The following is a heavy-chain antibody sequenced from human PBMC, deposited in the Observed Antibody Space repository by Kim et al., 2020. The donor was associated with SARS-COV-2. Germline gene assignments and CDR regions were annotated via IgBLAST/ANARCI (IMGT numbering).Heavy chain of an antibody. J-gene: IGHJ4*02. Sequence: GGSLRLSCVGSGFSFSDYTIHWVRQAPGKGLEWVAVISIDRSDKYYGDSVKGRFTISRDNSKNTVYLQMNSLRPEDTAVYYCAKISEAFDILTKHLDYWGQGALVPVFS. V-gene: IGHV3-30*04. D-gene: IGHD3-9*01. CDR2: ISIDRSDK. CDR3: AKISEAFDILTKHLDY. CDR1: GFSFSDYT.